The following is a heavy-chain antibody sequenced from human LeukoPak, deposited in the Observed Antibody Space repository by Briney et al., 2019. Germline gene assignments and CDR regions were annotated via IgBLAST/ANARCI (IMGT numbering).Heavy chain of an antibody. CDR1: GFTFSSYG. V-gene: IGHV3-30*02. CDR3: AKDRIAAAGTGGDAFDI. CDR2: IRYDGSDK. J-gene: IGHJ3*02. D-gene: IGHD6-13*01. Sequence: GGSLRLSCAASGFTFSSYGMQWVRQAPGKGLEWVAFIRYDGSDKYYAKSVIGRFTISRDNSKNTLYLQMNSLRAEDTAVYYCAKDRIAAAGTGGDAFDIWGQGTMVTVSS.